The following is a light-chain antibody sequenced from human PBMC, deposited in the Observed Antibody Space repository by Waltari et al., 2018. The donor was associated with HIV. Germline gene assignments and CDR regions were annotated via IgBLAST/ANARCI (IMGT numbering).Light chain of an antibody. J-gene: IGLJ2*01. Sequence: QSALTQPASVSGSPGQSITISCTGTSSDVGGYNYVSWYQQHPGKAPKLWIYDCSNRPSGVSNRFSGSNSGNTASLTISGLQAEDEADYYCSSYTSSSTVVFGGGTKLTVL. CDR3: SSYTSSSTVV. V-gene: IGLV2-14*03. CDR2: DCS. CDR1: SSDVGGYNY.